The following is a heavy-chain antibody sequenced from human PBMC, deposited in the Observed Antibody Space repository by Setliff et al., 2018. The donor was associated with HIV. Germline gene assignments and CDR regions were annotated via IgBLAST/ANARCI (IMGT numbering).Heavy chain of an antibody. CDR1: GFTFSSYG. CDR3: AKVSSYDSSGYYYGIFDY. D-gene: IGHD3-22*01. J-gene: IGHJ4*02. Sequence: GGSLRLSCAASGFTFSSYGMHWVRQAPGKGLEWVAFIRYDGSNKYYADSVKGRFTISRDNSKNTLYLQMNSLRAEDTAVYYCAKVSSYDSSGYYYGIFDYWGQGTLVTAPQ. CDR2: IRYDGSNK. V-gene: IGHV3-30*02.